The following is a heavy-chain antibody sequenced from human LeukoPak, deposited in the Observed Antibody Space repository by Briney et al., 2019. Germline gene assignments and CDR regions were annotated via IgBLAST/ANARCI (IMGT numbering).Heavy chain of an antibody. V-gene: IGHV3-21*01. CDR1: GFTFSSYG. J-gene: IGHJ4*02. CDR2: ISSSSSYI. D-gene: IGHD6-19*01. Sequence: GGSLRLSCAASGFTFSSYGMHWVRQAPGKGLEWGSSISSSSSYIHYAHPVKGRFTISRDNAKNSLYLQMNSLRAEDTAVYYCARDLLSGSSGWYAFDYWGQGTLVTVSS. CDR3: ARDLLSGSSGWYAFDY.